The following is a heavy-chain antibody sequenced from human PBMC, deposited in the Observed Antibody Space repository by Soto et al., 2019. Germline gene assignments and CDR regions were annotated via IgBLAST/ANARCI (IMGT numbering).Heavy chain of an antibody. CDR3: ARDQADCSGGSCYSAEYFQH. D-gene: IGHD2-15*01. Sequence: QVQLVQSGAEVRKPGASVRVSCQASGYTFTSHGISWVRQAPGHGLEWMGRISAYNGNTNYAQKLQDRVTMTTDTSTSTAYVELRSLTSDDTALYYCARDQADCSGGSCYSAEYFQHWGQGTLVTVSS. CDR2: ISAYNGNT. V-gene: IGHV1-18*01. CDR1: GYTFTSHG. J-gene: IGHJ1*01.